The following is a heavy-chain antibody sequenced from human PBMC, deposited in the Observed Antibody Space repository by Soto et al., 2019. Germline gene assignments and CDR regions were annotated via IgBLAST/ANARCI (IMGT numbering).Heavy chain of an antibody. CDR1: GFTFSSYS. CDR2: ISSSSSTI. Sequence: GGSLRLSCAASGFTFSSYSMNWVRQAPGKGLEWVSYISSSSSTIYYADSVKGRFTISRDNAKNSLYLQMNSLRDEDTAVYYCASEQYSSSWYHDAFDIWGQGTMVTVSS. V-gene: IGHV3-48*02. J-gene: IGHJ3*02. CDR3: ASEQYSSSWYHDAFDI. D-gene: IGHD6-13*01.